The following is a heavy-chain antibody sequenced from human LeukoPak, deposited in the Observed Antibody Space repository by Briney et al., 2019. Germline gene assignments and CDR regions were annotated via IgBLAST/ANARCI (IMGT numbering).Heavy chain of an antibody. CDR2: INHSGST. CDR3: ARDGYNSAPNVFDI. CDR1: CGSFSGYY. V-gene: IGHV4-34*01. J-gene: IGHJ3*02. D-gene: IGHD5-24*01. Sequence: SETLSLTCAVYCGSFSGYYWSWIRQPPGKRLEWIGEINHSGSTNYNPSLKSRVTISVDTSKNQFSLKLSSVTAADTAVYYCARDGYNSAPNVFDIWGQGTMVTVSS.